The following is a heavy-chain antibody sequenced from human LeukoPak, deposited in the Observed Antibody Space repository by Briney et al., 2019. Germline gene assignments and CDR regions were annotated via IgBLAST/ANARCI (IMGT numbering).Heavy chain of an antibody. CDR1: GGSISSGGYY. Sequence: SQTLSLTCTVSGGSISSGGYYWSWIRQHPGKGLEWIGYIYYSGSTYYNPSLKSRVTISVDTSKSQFSLKLSSVTAADTAVYYCAGYSSSWYEGNWFDPWGQGTLVTVSS. CDR3: AGYSSSWYEGNWFDP. D-gene: IGHD6-13*01. V-gene: IGHV4-31*03. CDR2: IYYSGST. J-gene: IGHJ5*02.